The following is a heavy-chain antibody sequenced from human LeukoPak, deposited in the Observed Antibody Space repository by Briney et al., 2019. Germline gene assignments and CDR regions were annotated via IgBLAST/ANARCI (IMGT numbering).Heavy chain of an antibody. D-gene: IGHD4-17*01. CDR3: TRLPLYGDGDAFDI. CDR2: IRSKANSYAT. J-gene: IGHJ3*02. CDR1: GFTFSGSA. V-gene: IGHV3-73*01. Sequence: GGSLRLSCAASGFTFSGSAMHWVRQASGKGLEWVGRIRSKANSYATAYAASVKGRFTISRDDSKNTAYLQMNSLKTEDTAVYYCTRLPLYGDGDAFDIWGQGTMVTVSS.